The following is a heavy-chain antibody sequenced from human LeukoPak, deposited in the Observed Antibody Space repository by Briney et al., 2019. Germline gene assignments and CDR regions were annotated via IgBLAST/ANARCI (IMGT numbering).Heavy chain of an antibody. V-gene: IGHV3-7*01. J-gene: IGHJ4*02. CDR2: IKQDGSEK. CDR3: ARSWFGELFPLDY. CDR1: GFTFSSYW. Sequence: PGGSLRLSCAASGFTFSSYWMSWVRQAPGKGLEWVANIKQDGSEKYYVDSVKGRFTISRDNAKNSLYLQMNSLRAEDTAVYYCARSWFGELFPLDYWGQGTLVTVSS. D-gene: IGHD3-10*01.